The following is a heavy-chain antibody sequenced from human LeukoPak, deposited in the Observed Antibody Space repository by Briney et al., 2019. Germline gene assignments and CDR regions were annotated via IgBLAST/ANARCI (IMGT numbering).Heavy chain of an antibody. CDR2: IKQDGSEK. V-gene: IGHV3-7*01. CDR3: ARAEQEYSSSWYGYSWFDP. CDR1: GFTFSSYW. D-gene: IGHD6-13*01. Sequence: GGSLRLSCAAAGFTFSSYWMSWVRQAPGKGLEWVAKIKQDGSEKYYVDSVKGRFTISRDNAKNSLYLQMNSLRAEDTAVYYCARAEQEYSSSWYGYSWFDPWGQGTLVTVSS. J-gene: IGHJ5*02.